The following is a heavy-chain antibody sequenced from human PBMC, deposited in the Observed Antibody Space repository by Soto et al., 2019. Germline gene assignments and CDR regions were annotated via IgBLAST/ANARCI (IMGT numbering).Heavy chain of an antibody. CDR2: ISGSGGST. CDR1: GFTFSSYA. CDR3: AKAPTSVTTFDYFDY. V-gene: IGHV3-23*01. D-gene: IGHD4-17*01. Sequence: GGSLRLSCAACGFTFSSYAMSWVRQAPGKGLEWVSAISGSGGSTYYADSVKGRFTISRDNSKNTLYLQMNSLRAEDTAVYYCAKAPTSVTTFDYFDYWGQGTLVTVSS. J-gene: IGHJ4*02.